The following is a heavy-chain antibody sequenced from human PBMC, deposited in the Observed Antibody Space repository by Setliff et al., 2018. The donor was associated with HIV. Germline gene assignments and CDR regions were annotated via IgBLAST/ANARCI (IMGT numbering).Heavy chain of an antibody. D-gene: IGHD4-17*01. CDR3: TREADTTSCP. CDR1: GFTFSTYW. V-gene: IGHV4-38-2*02. Sequence: GSLRLSCAASGFTFSTYWMIWVRQPPGRGLEWIGSIYHSGNTYYNPSLKSRVTISVDTSKNQFSLKLSSVTAADTAVYYCTREADTTSCPWGRGTLVTVSS. J-gene: IGHJ4*02. CDR2: IYHSGNT.